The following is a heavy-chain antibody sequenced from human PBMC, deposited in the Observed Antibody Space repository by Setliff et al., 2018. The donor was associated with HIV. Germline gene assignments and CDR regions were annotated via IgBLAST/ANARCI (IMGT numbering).Heavy chain of an antibody. V-gene: IGHV2-5*02. CDR3: AHSGRGPTYYYILTGYSVRQAGWFDP. CDR2: IYWDDAK. J-gene: IGHJ5*02. CDR1: GFSLSTSGVG. D-gene: IGHD3-9*01. Sequence: SGPTLVNPTQTLTLTCTFSGFSLSTSGVGVGWIRQPPGKALEWLALIYWDDAKRYSPSLKSRLTITKDTSKNQVVLTMTNMDPVDTATYYCAHSGRGPTYYYILTGYSVRQAGWFDPWGQGTLVTVSS.